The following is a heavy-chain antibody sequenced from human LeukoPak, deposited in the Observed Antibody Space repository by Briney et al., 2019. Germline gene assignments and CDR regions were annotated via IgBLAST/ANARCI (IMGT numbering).Heavy chain of an antibody. V-gene: IGHV4-61*08. CDR2: IYYSGST. CDR1: GGSISSGGYS. CDR3: ARDINTYFDY. Sequence: PSQTLSLTCAVSGGSISSGGYSWSWIRQPPGKGLEWIGYIYYSGSTNYNPSLKSRVTISVDTSKNQFSLKLSSVTAADTAVYYCARDINTYFDYWGQGTLVTVSS. J-gene: IGHJ4*02.